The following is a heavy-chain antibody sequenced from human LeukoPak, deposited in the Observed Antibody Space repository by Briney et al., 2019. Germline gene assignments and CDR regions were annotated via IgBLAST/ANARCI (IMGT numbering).Heavy chain of an antibody. D-gene: IGHD3-22*01. CDR1: GFTFSSYA. CDR2: ISGGGSGT. CDR3: AKAVGSSGYFSRDAFDI. Sequence: QPGGSLRLSCAASGFTFSSYAVSWVRQAPGKGLEWVAVISGGGSGTYYADSVRGRFTISRDNSKNTVYLQMNSLRAEDTAIYYCAKAVGSSGYFSRDAFDIWGQGTMVTVSS. V-gene: IGHV3-23*01. J-gene: IGHJ3*02.